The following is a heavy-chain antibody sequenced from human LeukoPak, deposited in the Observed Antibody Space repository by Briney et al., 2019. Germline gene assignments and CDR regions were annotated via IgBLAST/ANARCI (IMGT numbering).Heavy chain of an antibody. CDR2: ISWNSGSI. CDR3: AKEIAAAGTRYFDY. CDR1: GFTFDDYA. J-gene: IGHJ4*02. D-gene: IGHD6-13*01. Sequence: PGRSLRLSCAASGFTFDDYAMHWVRQAPGKGLEWVSGISWNSGSIGYADSVKGRFIISRDNAKNSLYLQMNSLRAEDTALYYCAKEIAAAGTRYFDYWGQGTLVTVSS. V-gene: IGHV3-9*01.